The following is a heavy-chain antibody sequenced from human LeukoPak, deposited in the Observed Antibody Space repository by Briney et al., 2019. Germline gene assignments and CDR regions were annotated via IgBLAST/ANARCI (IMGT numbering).Heavy chain of an antibody. D-gene: IGHD3-10*01. CDR3: AREGGSGSYPQETYYYGMDV. V-gene: IGHV3-7*01. CDR1: GFTFSSYW. Sequence: GGSLRLSCAASGFTFSSYWMSWVHQAPGKGLEWVANIKQDGSEKYYVDSVKGRFTISRDNAKNSLYLQMNSLRAEDTAVYYCAREGGSGSYPQETYYYGMDVWGQGTTVTVSS. J-gene: IGHJ6*02. CDR2: IKQDGSEK.